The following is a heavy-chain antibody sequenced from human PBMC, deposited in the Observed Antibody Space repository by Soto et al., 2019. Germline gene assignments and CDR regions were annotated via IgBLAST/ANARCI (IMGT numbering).Heavy chain of an antibody. CDR1: GGPFSSYA. Sequence: SVKVSCTASGGPFSSYAISWVRQAPGQGLEWMGGIIPIFGTASYAQRFQGRVTMTRDTSTSTVYMELSSLRSEDTAVYYCARAKWPRGAFDIWGQGTMVTVSS. V-gene: IGHV1-69*05. CDR3: ARAKWPRGAFDI. D-gene: IGHD2-8*01. CDR2: IIPIFGTA. J-gene: IGHJ3*02.